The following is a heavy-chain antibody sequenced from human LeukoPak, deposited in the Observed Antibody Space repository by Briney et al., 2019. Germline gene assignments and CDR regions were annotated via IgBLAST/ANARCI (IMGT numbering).Heavy chain of an antibody. D-gene: IGHD4-17*01. CDR1: GFTFSSYG. CDR2: IRYDGSNK. Sequence: GGSLRLSCAASGFTFSSYGMHWVRQAPGKGLEWVAFIRYDGSNKYYADSVKGRFTISRDNSKNTLYLQMNSLRAEDTAVYYCAMATLTTVTPIDYWGQGTLVTVSS. V-gene: IGHV3-30*02. CDR3: AMATLTTVTPIDY. J-gene: IGHJ4*02.